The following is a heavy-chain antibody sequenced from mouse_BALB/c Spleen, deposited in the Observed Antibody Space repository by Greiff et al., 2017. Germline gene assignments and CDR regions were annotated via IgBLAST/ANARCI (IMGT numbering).Heavy chain of an antibody. CDR2: IWAGGST. J-gene: IGHJ4*01. CDR3: ARDSDYYYAMDY. V-gene: IGHV2-9*02. CDR1: GFSLTSYG. Sequence: VMLVESGPGLVAPSQSLSITCTVSGFSLTSYGVHWVRQPPGKGLEWLGVIWAGGSTNYNSALMSRLSISKDNSKSQVFLKMNSLQTDDTAMYYCARDSDYYYAMDYWGQGTSVTVSS.